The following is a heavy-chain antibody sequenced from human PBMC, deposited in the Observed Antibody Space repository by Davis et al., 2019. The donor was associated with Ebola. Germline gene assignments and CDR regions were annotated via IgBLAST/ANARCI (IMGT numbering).Heavy chain of an antibody. J-gene: IGHJ6*02. V-gene: IGHV3-74*01. D-gene: IGHD2-15*01. CDR1: GFTFSSYS. Sequence: PGGSLRLSCAASGFTFSSYSMNWVRQAPGKGLVWVSRINSDGSSTSYADSVKGRFTISRDNAKNTLYLQMNSLRAEDTAVYYCARELVVYYGMDVWGQGTTVTVSS. CDR2: INSDGSST. CDR3: ARELVVYYGMDV.